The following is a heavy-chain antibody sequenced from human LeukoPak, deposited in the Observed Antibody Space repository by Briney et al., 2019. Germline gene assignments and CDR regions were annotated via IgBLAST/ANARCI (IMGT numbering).Heavy chain of an antibody. J-gene: IGHJ4*02. Sequence: PGGSLRLSCAASGFTFSSHAMHWVRQAPGKGLEWVAVISYDGSNKYYADSVKGRFTISRDNSKNTLYLQMNSLRAEDTAVYYCARSLVGAFDYWGQGTLVTVSS. D-gene: IGHD1-26*01. CDR2: ISYDGSNK. CDR3: ARSLVGAFDY. V-gene: IGHV3-30-3*01. CDR1: GFTFSSHA.